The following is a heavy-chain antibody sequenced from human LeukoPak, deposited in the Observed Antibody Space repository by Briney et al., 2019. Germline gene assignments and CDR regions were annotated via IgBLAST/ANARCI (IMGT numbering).Heavy chain of an antibody. V-gene: IGHV3-30-3*01. CDR2: ISYDGSNK. J-gene: IGHJ5*02. CDR1: GFTFSSYA. Sequence: GGSLRLSCAASGFTFSSYAMHWVRQAPGKGLEWVAVISYDGSNKYYAASVKGRFTISRDNSKNTLYLQMNSLRAEDTAVYYCARDSSSSGLTEFDPWGQGTLVTVSS. D-gene: IGHD6-13*01. CDR3: ARDSSSSGLTEFDP.